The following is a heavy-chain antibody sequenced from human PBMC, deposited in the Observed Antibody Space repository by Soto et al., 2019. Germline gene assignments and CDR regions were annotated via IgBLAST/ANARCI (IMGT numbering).Heavy chain of an antibody. V-gene: IGHV1-69*02. J-gene: IGHJ6*03. D-gene: IGHD4-17*01. CDR3: ARAEPYTTTYYYYMDV. Sequence: QVQLVQSGAEVKKPGSSVKVSCKASGGTFSSYTISWVRQAPGQGLEWMGRIIPILGIANYAQKFQGRVTITADKSTSTAYMELSSLRSEDTAVYYCARAEPYTTTYYYYMDVWGKGTTVTVSS. CDR2: IIPILGIA. CDR1: GGTFSSYT.